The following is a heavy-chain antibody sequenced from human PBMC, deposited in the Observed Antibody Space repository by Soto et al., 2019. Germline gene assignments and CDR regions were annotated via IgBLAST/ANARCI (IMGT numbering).Heavy chain of an antibody. Sequence: GGSLRLSCAASGFTFSSYAMSWVRQAPGKGLECISVISGSGGSTYYADSVKGRFTISRDNSKNTLYLQMNSLRAEDSATYYCAKDLVLYSSSSPHYFDYWGQGSLGTVAS. V-gene: IGHV3-23*01. CDR2: ISGSGGST. D-gene: IGHD6-6*01. CDR1: GFTFSSYA. J-gene: IGHJ4*02. CDR3: AKDLVLYSSSSPHYFDY.